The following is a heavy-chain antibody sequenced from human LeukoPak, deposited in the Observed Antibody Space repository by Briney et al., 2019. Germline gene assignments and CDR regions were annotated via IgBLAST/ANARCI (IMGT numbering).Heavy chain of an antibody. J-gene: IGHJ4*02. Sequence: SETLSLTCTVSGGSVSTYYWNWIRQPPGKELEWIGYVYYSGNTNIKPSLKSRVTISIDTSKNQSSLKLTSVTAADTAVYYCARDERGDYEFDYWGRGTLVTVSS. CDR2: VYYSGNT. V-gene: IGHV4-59*02. D-gene: IGHD4-17*01. CDR1: GGSVSTYY. CDR3: ARDERGDYEFDY.